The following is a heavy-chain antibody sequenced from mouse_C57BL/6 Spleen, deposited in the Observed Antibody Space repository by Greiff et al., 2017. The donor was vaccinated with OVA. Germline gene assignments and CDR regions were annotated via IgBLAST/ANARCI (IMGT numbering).Heavy chain of an antibody. J-gene: IGHJ3*01. CDR3: AMGLPSNSFAY. V-gene: IGHV14-2*01. D-gene: IGHD2-5*01. CDR1: GFNIKDYY. CDR2: IDPEDGET. Sequence: VQLQQSGAELVKPGASVKLSCTASGFNIKDYYMRWVKQRTEQGLEWIGRIDPEDGETKYAPKFQGKATITADTSSNTAYLQLSSLTSEDTAVYYCAMGLPSNSFAYWGQGTLVTVSA.